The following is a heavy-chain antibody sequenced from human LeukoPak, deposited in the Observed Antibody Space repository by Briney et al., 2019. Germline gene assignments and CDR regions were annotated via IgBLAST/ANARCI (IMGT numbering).Heavy chain of an antibody. CDR2: IYYSGST. CDR1: GGSISRSSYY. D-gene: IGHD4-17*01. V-gene: IGHV4-39*01. J-gene: IGHJ4*02. CDR3: ARHSHYGDLADY. Sequence: PSETLSLTCTVSGGSISRSSYYWGWIRQPPGKGLEWIGSIYYSGSTYYNPSLKSRVTISVDTSKNQFSLKLSSVTAADTAVYYCARHSHYGDLADYWGQGSLVTDSS.